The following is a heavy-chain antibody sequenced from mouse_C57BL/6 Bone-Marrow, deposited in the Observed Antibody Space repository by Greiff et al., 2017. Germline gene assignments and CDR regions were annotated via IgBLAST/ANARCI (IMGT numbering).Heavy chain of an antibody. CDR3: ARDRGPYDYSFAD. V-gene: IGHV5-4*01. Sequence: DVQLVESGGGLVKPGGSLTLSCAASGFPFSSYAMSWVRQTPEKRLEWVATISGGGSYTSYPDNVKGRFTISRDNAKNNLYLHMSHLKSEDTAMDYCARDRGPYDYSFADWGNGTLVTVSA. J-gene: IGHJ3*01. CDR2: ISGGGSYT. D-gene: IGHD2-4*01. CDR1: GFPFSSYA.